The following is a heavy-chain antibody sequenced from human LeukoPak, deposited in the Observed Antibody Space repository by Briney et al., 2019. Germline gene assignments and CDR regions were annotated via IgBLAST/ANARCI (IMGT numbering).Heavy chain of an antibody. J-gene: IGHJ4*02. CDR1: GFTFGDYA. V-gene: IGHV3-49*03. CDR3: TRDRGAYNLYDY. D-gene: IGHD1-1*01. CDR2: IRSKAYGETA. Sequence: GGSLRLSCTASGFTFGDYAMSWIRQAPGKGLEWVGFIRSKAYGETADYAASVKGRFTISRDDSKAIAYLQMNSLKTEDTAVYHCTRDRGAYNLYDYWGQGTLVTISS.